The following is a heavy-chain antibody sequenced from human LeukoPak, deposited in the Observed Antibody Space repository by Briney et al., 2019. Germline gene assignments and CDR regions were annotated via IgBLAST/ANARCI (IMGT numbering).Heavy chain of an antibody. J-gene: IGHJ4*02. Sequence: ASVKVPCKASAYTFTSYDINWVRQATGQGLEWMGWMNPNSGNTGYAQKFQGRVTMTRNTSISTAYMELSSLRSEATAVYYCARGAPGSYCSGGSCPYFDYWGQGTLISVSS. CDR2: MNPNSGNT. V-gene: IGHV1-8*01. D-gene: IGHD2-15*01. CDR3: ARGAPGSYCSGGSCPYFDY. CDR1: AYTFTSYD.